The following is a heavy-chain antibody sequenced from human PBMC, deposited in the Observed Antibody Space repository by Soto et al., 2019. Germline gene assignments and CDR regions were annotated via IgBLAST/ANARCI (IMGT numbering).Heavy chain of an antibody. CDR1: GFTFSSYA. CDR2: MSGSDGST. J-gene: IGHJ6*03. Sequence: EVQLLESGGGLVQPGGSPRLSCAAAGFTFSSYAMSWVRQAPGKGLEWVSAMSGSDGSTYYADSVKVRFTISRDNSKNTLYLQMNSLRAEDTAVYYCAGAAAKVGYYDYYYMDVWGKGTTVTVSS. V-gene: IGHV3-23*01. CDR3: AGAAAKVGYYDYYYMDV. D-gene: IGHD6-13*01.